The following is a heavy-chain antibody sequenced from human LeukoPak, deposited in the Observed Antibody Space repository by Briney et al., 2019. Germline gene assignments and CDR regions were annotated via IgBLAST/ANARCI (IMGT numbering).Heavy chain of an antibody. J-gene: IGHJ4*02. V-gene: IGHV3-7*01. D-gene: IGHD3-16*01. CDR2: IKGDGSEK. CDR1: GFIFSTFW. Sequence: GGSLRLSCVASGFIFSTFWMSWVRQAPGKGLEWVAHIKGDGSEKYYVDSVKGRFTIFRDNAKSSLYLQMNSLRVEDTAVYYCVSWGTFEGGLVNYWGQGTLVTVSS. CDR3: VSWGTFEGGLVNY.